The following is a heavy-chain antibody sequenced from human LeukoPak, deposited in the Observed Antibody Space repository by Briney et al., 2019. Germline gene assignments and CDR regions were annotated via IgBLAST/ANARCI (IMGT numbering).Heavy chain of an antibody. D-gene: IGHD2-15*01. CDR2: ISGDGGT. CDR1: GFTFGSYV. V-gene: IGHV3-23*01. J-gene: IGHJ4*02. Sequence: GGSLRLSCAASGFTFGSYVMSWVRQAPGKGPEWVSAISGDGGTYYSDSVKGRFTISIDNSKNTLYLQMNSLGGEDTALYYCARYCGAASCYSGFDYWGQGTLVTVAS. CDR3: ARYCGAASCYSGFDY.